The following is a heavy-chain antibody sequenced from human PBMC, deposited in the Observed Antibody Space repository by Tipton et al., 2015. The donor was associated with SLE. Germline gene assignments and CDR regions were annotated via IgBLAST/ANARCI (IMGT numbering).Heavy chain of an antibody. Sequence: TLPLTCAVYGGSFSGYYWSWIRQPPGKGLEWIGEINHSGSTNYNPSLKSRVTISVDTSKNQFSLKLSSVTAADTAVYYCARVDIVVVVVDYWGQGTLVTVSS. V-gene: IGHV4-34*01. CDR3: ARVDIVVVVVDY. CDR2: INHSGST. J-gene: IGHJ4*02. D-gene: IGHD2-15*01. CDR1: GGSFSGYY.